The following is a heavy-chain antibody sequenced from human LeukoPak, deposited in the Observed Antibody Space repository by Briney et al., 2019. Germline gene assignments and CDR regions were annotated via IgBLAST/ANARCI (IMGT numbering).Heavy chain of an antibody. CDR2: ISYDGSNK. Sequence: GRSLRLSCAASGFTFSSYAMHWVRQAPGKGLEWVAVISYDGSNKYYADSVKGRFTISRDNAKNSLYLQMNSLRAEDTAVYYCARVSRGSYDAFDIWGQGTMVTVSS. CDR3: ARVSRGSYDAFDI. D-gene: IGHD1-26*01. J-gene: IGHJ3*02. V-gene: IGHV3-30-3*01. CDR1: GFTFSSYA.